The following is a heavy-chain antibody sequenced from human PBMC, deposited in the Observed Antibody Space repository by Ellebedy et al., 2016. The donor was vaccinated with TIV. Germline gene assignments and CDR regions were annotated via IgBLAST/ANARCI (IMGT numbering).Heavy chain of an antibody. J-gene: IGHJ4*02. Sequence: GGSLRLSCAASGFTVSNNFMSWVRQAPGKGLEWVSIIYRDGSTYYADSVKGRFTISRDNSKNTLFFQMNSLRAEDTVVYYCAGANGDYAPTDYWGQGTLVTVSS. CDR3: AGANGDYAPTDY. CDR1: GFTVSNNF. D-gene: IGHD4-17*01. CDR2: IYRDGST. V-gene: IGHV3-66*01.